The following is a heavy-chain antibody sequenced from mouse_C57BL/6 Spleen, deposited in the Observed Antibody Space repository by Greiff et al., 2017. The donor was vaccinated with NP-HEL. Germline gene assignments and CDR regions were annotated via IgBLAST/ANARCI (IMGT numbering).Heavy chain of an antibody. CDR1: GFNIKDYY. V-gene: IGHV14-2*01. CDR2: IDPEDGAT. CDR3: ARGNYGSSRFDY. J-gene: IGHJ2*01. D-gene: IGHD1-1*01. Sequence: VQLKQSGAELVKPGASVKLSCTASGFNIKDYYMPWVKQRTEQGLEWIGRIDPEDGATKYAPKFQGKATITADPSSNTAYLQLSSLTSEDTAVYYCARGNYGSSRFDYWGQGTTLTVSS.